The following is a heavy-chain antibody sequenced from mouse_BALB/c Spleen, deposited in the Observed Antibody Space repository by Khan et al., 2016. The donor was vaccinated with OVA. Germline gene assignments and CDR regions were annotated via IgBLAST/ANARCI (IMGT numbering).Heavy chain of an antibody. J-gene: IGHJ4*01. CDR3: ESELGRYYALDY. Sequence: EVQLQESGPGLVKPSQSLSLTCTVTGYSITSDYAWNWIRQFPGNKLEWMGYISYSGSTTYNPSLKSRISITRDTTKDQFFLPLKSVTAEDTATYYCESELGRYYALDYWGQGTSVTVSS. CDR2: ISYSGST. CDR1: GYSITSDYA. D-gene: IGHD4-1*01. V-gene: IGHV3-2*02.